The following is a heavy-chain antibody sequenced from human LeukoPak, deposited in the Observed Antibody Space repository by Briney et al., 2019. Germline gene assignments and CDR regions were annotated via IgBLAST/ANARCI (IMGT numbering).Heavy chain of an antibody. D-gene: IGHD6-19*01. CDR1: GFTFSSHW. CDR3: ARWRTSDWSEFDY. J-gene: IGHJ4*02. V-gene: IGHV3-7*05. CDR2: IKNDGSEI. Sequence: GGSLRLSCAASGFTFSSHWVAWLRQAPERGLEWVAHIKNDGSEIEYLDSVKGRFTISRDNTKNSLYLQMSGLRVEDTAVYFCARWRTSDWSEFDYWGQGTLVTVSS.